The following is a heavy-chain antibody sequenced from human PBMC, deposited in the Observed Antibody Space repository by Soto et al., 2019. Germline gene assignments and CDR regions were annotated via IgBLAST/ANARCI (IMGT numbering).Heavy chain of an antibody. Sequence: QVQLQQWGAGLLKPSETLSLTCAVYGKSLSGYYWSWIRQPPGRALEWIGEINHSGHTPYNPSLKSRVTISVDTSKNQLFLNLSSATAAATAMYFCARHHVRGRTIAGAAEFWGQGTLVTVSS. J-gene: IGHJ4*02. CDR3: ARHHVRGRTIAGAAEF. D-gene: IGHD1-26*01. CDR1: GKSLSGYY. V-gene: IGHV4-34*01. CDR2: INHSGHT.